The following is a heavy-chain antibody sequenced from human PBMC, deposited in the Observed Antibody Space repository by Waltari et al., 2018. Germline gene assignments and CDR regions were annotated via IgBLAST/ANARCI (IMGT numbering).Heavy chain of an antibody. CDR2: IIPILGIA. J-gene: IGHJ4*02. CDR3: ARGRYYYDSSGYRDFDY. V-gene: IGHV1-69*10. CDR1: GGPFSSYA. D-gene: IGHD3-22*01. Sequence: QVQLVQSGAEVKKPGSSVKVSCKASGGPFSSYAISVVRQAPGQGLEWMGGIIPILGIANYAQKFQGRVTITADKSTSTAYMELSSLRSEDTAVYYCARGRYYYDSSGYRDFDYWGQGTLVTVSS.